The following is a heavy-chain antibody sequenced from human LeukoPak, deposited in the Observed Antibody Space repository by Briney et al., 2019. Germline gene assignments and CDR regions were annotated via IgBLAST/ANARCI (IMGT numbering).Heavy chain of an antibody. D-gene: IGHD3-22*01. Sequence: SETLSLTCTVSGGSITNYYWSWIRQPAGKGLEWIGRIYSSGSTNYNPSLKSRVTMSVDTSKNQFSLKLSSATAADTAVYYCATSLYYFDTTGYRQPPFDYWGQGTLVTVS. V-gene: IGHV4-4*07. CDR1: GGSITNYY. CDR3: ATSLYYFDTTGYRQPPFDY. J-gene: IGHJ4*02. CDR2: IYSSGST.